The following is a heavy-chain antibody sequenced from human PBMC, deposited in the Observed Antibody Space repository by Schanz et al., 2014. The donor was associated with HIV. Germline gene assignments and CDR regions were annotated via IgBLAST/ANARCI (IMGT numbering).Heavy chain of an antibody. CDR1: GRAFADID. Sequence: QVQLVQSGAEVKKPGASVSVSCQTSGRAFADIDINWVRQTPGRGLEWMGWMNPSTGNSGYAQMFQVRVTMTRGTSISTAYLEVDSLKSEDTAVYYCARGPKWEGLMDVWGQGTTVIVSS. J-gene: IGHJ6*02. CDR2: MNPSTGNS. D-gene: IGHD1-26*01. CDR3: ARGPKWEGLMDV. V-gene: IGHV1-8*01.